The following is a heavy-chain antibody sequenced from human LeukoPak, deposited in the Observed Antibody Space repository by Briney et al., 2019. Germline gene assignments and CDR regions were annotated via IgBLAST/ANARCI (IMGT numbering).Heavy chain of an antibody. CDR3: ARWRGYSSGWSGPCYD. V-gene: IGHV1-2*02. CDR1: GYTSSGHF. Sequence: ASVTVSCMASGYTSSGHFMHWVRQAPGQGLEWVGWIDPNRGVTNYAQTLQGRVTMTRDTSISTAYMELRSLRSDDTAVYYCARWRGYSSGWSGPCYDCGEGALVTVSS. D-gene: IGHD6-19*01. CDR2: IDPNRGVT. J-gene: IGHJ4*02.